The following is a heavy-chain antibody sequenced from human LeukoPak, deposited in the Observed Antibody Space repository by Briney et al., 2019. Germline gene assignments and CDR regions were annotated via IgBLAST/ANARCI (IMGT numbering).Heavy chain of an antibody. CDR2: INTDGRST. V-gene: IGHV3-74*01. CDR1: GFTFSNYR. J-gene: IGHJ4*01. CDR3: ARGRNFWSGYYGFDY. D-gene: IGHD3-3*01. Sequence: AGGSLRLSCAGSGFTFSNYRMHWVRHAPGKGLVWVSHINTDGRSTTYADSVKGRFTISRDNAKDTLYLQMNSLRVEDTAVYYCARGRNFWSGYYGFDYWGQGTLVTVSS.